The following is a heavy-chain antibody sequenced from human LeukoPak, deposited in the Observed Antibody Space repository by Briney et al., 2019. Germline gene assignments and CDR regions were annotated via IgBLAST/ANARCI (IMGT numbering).Heavy chain of an antibody. Sequence: GSLRLSCAASEFTFSSYSMNWVRQAPGKGLEWVSSISSSSSYIYYADSVKGRFTISRDNAKNSLYLQMNSLRAEDTAVYYCAREVAVASCDYWGQGTLVTVSS. J-gene: IGHJ4*02. CDR3: AREVAVASCDY. CDR2: ISSSSSYI. V-gene: IGHV3-21*01. CDR1: EFTFSSYS. D-gene: IGHD6-19*01.